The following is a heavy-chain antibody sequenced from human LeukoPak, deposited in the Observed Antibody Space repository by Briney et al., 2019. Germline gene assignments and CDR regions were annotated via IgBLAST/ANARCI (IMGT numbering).Heavy chain of an antibody. J-gene: IGHJ6*03. CDR1: GGTFSSYA. V-gene: IGHV1-69*05. CDR3: ARDTRADCSGGSSYPLYYYYYMDV. Sequence: ASVKVSCKASGGTFSSYAISWVRQAPGQGLEWMGRIIPIFGTANYAQKFQGRVTITTDESTSTDYMELSSLRSEDTAVYYCARDTRADCSGGSSYPLYYYYYMDVWGKGTTVTVSS. D-gene: IGHD2-15*01. CDR2: IIPIFGTA.